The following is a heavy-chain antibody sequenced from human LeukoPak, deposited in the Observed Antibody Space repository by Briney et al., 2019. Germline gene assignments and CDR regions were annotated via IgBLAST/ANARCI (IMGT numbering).Heavy chain of an antibody. D-gene: IGHD6-13*01. Sequence: SETLSLTCAVYGGSFSGYYWSWIRQPPGKGLEWIGEINHSGSTNYNPSLKSRVTISVDTSKNQFSLKLSSVTAADTAVYYCARLAGIAAAADYWGQGTLVIVSS. CDR1: GGSFSGYY. J-gene: IGHJ4*02. V-gene: IGHV4-34*01. CDR2: INHSGST. CDR3: ARLAGIAAAADY.